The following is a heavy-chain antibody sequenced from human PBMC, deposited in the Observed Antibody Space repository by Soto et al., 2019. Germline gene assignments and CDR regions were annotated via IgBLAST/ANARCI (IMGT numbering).Heavy chain of an antibody. J-gene: IGHJ5*02. D-gene: IGHD2-2*02. CDR2: IYHSGST. V-gene: IGHV4-4*02. CDR3: ARDALGCSSTSCYRGGDWFDP. CDR1: GGSISSSNW. Sequence: KPSETLSLTCAVSGGSISSSNWWSWVRQPPGKGLEWIGEIYHSGSTNYNPSLKSRVTISVDKSKNQFSLKLSSVTAADTAVYYCARDALGCSSTSCYRGGDWFDPWGQGTLVTVSS.